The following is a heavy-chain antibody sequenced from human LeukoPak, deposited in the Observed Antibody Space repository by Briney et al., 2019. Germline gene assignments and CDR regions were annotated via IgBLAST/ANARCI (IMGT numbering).Heavy chain of an antibody. CDR3: ARAFGNVRGVT. V-gene: IGHV4-34*01. J-gene: IGHJ5*02. D-gene: IGHD3-10*01. Sequence: SETLSLTCAVYAGSFSGHYWSWIRQPPGKGLEWIGEINDGGYTNYNPSLKSRVTLSVDTSKKQFSLKLSSVTAEDTAVYYCARAFGNVRGVTWGQGTLVTVSS. CDR2: INDGGYT. CDR1: AGSFSGHY.